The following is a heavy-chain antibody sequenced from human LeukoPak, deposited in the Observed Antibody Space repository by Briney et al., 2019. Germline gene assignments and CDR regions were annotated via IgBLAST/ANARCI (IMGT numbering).Heavy chain of an antibody. CDR2: IKQDGSEK. V-gene: IGHV3-7*01. Sequence: PGGSLRLSCAASGFTFSSYWMSWVRQAPGKGLEWVANIKQDGSEKYYVDSVKGRFTISRDNAKNSLYLQMNSLRAEDTAVYYCARAYYYDSSGYRSNWFDPWSQGTLVTVSS. CDR3: ARAYYYDSSGYRSNWFDP. J-gene: IGHJ5*02. CDR1: GFTFSSYW. D-gene: IGHD3-22*01.